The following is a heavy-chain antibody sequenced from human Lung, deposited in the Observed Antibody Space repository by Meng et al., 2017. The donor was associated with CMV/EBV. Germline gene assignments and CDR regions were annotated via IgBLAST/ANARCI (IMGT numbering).Heavy chain of an antibody. CDR1: GFTLSSYE. Sequence: GESLKISCAASGFTLSSYEMNWVRQAPGKGLEWVSYISSSGSTIYYADSVKGRFTISRDNAKNSLYVQMNSLRAEDTAVYYCARGFGEPSMDVWGQGNPVTGAS. D-gene: IGHD3-16*01. CDR2: ISSSGSTI. V-gene: IGHV3-48*03. CDR3: ARGFGEPSMDV. J-gene: IGHJ6*02.